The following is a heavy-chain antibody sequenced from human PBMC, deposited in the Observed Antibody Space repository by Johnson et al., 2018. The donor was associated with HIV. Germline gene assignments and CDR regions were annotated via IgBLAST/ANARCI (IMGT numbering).Heavy chain of an antibody. V-gene: IGHV3-23*01. D-gene: IGHD4-17*01. CDR3: AKERVGTTVTTFAFDI. CDR2: ISWNSGSV. J-gene: IGHJ3*02. Sequence: ISWNSGSVAYADSVKGRFTISRDNSKNTLYLQMNSLRAEDTAVYYCAKERVGTTVTTFAFDIWGQGTMVTVSS.